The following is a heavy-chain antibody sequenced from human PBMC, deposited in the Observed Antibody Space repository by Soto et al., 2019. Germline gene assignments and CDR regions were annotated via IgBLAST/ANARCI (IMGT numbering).Heavy chain of an antibody. Sequence: SETLSLTCTVSGGSISSSSYYWGWIRQPPGKGLEWIGSIYYGGSTYYNPSLKSRVTISVDTSKNQFSLKLSSVTAADTAVYYCACGYCSSTSCLGGYGMDVWGQGTTVTVSS. CDR3: ACGYCSSTSCLGGYGMDV. D-gene: IGHD2-2*03. V-gene: IGHV4-39*01. J-gene: IGHJ6*02. CDR1: GGSISSSSYY. CDR2: IYYGGST.